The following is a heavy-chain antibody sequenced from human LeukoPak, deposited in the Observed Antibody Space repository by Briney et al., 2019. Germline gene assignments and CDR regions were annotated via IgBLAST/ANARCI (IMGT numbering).Heavy chain of an antibody. CDR3: AREDLLLNVGATSGWFDP. D-gene: IGHD1-26*01. V-gene: IGHV1-2*02. CDR1: GYTFTGYY. J-gene: IGHJ5*02. CDR2: INPNSGRT. Sequence: GASVKVSCRASGYTFTGYYMHWIRQAPGQGLEWMGWINPNSGRTNYAQKFQGRVTMTSDTPISTAYMELSRLRSDDTAVYYCAREDLLLNVGATSGWFDPWGQGTLVTVSS.